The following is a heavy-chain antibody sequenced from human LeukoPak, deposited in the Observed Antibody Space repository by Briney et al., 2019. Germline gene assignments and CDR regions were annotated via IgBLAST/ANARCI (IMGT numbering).Heavy chain of an antibody. D-gene: IGHD5-18*01. CDR3: AKDSGGYSYRYYFDY. V-gene: IGHV3-66*03. Sequence: GGSLRLSCTVSGFTVSSDSMSWVRQAPGKGLEWVSFIYSDNTHYSDSVKGRFTISRDNSKNTLYLQMNSLRAEDTAVYYCAKDSGGYSYRYYFDYWGQGTLVTVSS. CDR2: IYSDNT. CDR1: GFTVSSDS. J-gene: IGHJ4*02.